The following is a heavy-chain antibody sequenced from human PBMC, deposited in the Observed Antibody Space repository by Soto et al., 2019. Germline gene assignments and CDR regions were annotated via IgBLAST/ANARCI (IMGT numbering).Heavy chain of an antibody. Sequence: PSETLSLTCTVSGGSISSYYWSWIRQVPGKGLEWLGYIFYSGNSNYNPPLKSRVTISIDTSKNQFSLNLNSLTAADTAVYYCARGRGNFDFWGQGTLVTVSS. D-gene: IGHD3-10*01. CDR1: GGSISSYY. J-gene: IGHJ4*02. CDR2: IFYSGNS. V-gene: IGHV4-59*01. CDR3: ARGRGNFDF.